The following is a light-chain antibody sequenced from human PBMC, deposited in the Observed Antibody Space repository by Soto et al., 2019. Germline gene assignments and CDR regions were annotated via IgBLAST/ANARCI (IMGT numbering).Light chain of an antibody. CDR2: DAS. CDR1: QSVSSSC. V-gene: IGKV3-20*01. J-gene: IGKJ5*01. CDR3: KQYGRSPIT. Sequence: EIVLTQSPGTLSLSPGERATLSCRASQSVSSSCLGWYQQKPGQAPRLLIYDASRRVTGSPDRFSGSGSGTDFTLTISRLEPEDFAVYYCKQYGRSPITFGQGTRLEIK.